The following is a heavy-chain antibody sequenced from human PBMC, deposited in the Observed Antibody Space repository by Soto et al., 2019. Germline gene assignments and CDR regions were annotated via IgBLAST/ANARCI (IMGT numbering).Heavy chain of an antibody. CDR3: ARDPAAPVAGPYYYYGMDV. Sequence: SLRLSCAASGFTFSSYSMNWVRQAPGKGLEWVSSISSSSSSYIYYADSVKGRFTISRDNAKNSLYLQMNSLRAEDTAVYYCARDPAAPVAGPYYYYGMDVWGQGTTVTVSS. CDR2: ISSSSSSYI. D-gene: IGHD6-19*01. V-gene: IGHV3-21*01. J-gene: IGHJ6*02. CDR1: GFTFSSYS.